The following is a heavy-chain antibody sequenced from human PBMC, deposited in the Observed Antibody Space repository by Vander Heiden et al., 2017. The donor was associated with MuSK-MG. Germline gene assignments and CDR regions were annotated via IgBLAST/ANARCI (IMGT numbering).Heavy chain of an antibody. CDR2: IIPIFGTA. J-gene: IGHJ4*02. CDR1: GGTFSSYA. D-gene: IGHD6-19*01. CDR3: ARVRSSSGWPFDY. V-gene: IGHV1-69*01. Sequence: QVQLAQSGAEVKKPGSSVKVSCKASGGTFSSYAISWVRQAPGQGLEWMGGIIPIFGTANYAQKVQGRVTITADESTSTAYMEVRRLRYEDTAVYYFARVRSSSGWPFDYWGQGTMVTVFS.